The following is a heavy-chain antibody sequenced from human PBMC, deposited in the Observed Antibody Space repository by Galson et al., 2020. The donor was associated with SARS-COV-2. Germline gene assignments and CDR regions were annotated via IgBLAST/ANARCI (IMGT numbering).Heavy chain of an antibody. V-gene: IGHV2-26*01. CDR2: IFSNDEK. D-gene: IGHD3-10*01. Sequence: SGPTLVKPTQTLTLTCTFSGFSLSNARMGVSWIRQPPGKALEWLAHIFSNDEKSYSTSLKSRLTISKDTSKSQVVLTMTNMDPVDTATYYCARISIEYYYGSGRTIREYYFDYWGQGTLVTVSS. CDR1: GFSLSNARMG. CDR3: ARISIEYYYGSGRTIREYYFDY. J-gene: IGHJ4*02.